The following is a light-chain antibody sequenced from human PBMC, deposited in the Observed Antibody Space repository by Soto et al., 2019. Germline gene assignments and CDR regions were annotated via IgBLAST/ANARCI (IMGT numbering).Light chain of an antibody. Sequence: QSVLTQPASVSGSPGQSITISCTGTSTDIGTYSRVSWYLQYPGKAPKLMIYDVTKRPSGVSNRFSGSRSGSTASLTISGLQAEDEANYYCQAYDYILTASVFGGGTQLTVL. CDR3: QAYDYILTASV. CDR2: DVT. V-gene: IGLV2-23*02. J-gene: IGLJ7*01. CDR1: STDIGTYSR.